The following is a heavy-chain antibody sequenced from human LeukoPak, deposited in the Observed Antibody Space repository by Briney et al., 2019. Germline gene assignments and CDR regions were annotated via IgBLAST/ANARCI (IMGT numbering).Heavy chain of an antibody. J-gene: IGHJ4*02. CDR1: GFTFSSYA. CDR3: AKDSHDYIWGSYAPDY. Sequence: GGSLRLSCAASGFTFSSYAMSWVRQAPGKGLEWVSAISGSGGSTYYADSVKGRFTISRDNSKNTLYLQMNSLRAEDTAVYYCAKDSHDYIWGSYAPDYWGQGTLVTVSS. CDR2: ISGSGGST. D-gene: IGHD3-16*01. V-gene: IGHV3-23*01.